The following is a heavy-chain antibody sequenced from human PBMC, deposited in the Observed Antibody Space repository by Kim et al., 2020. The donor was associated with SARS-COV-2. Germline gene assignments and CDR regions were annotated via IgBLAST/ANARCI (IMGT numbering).Heavy chain of an antibody. D-gene: IGHD3-10*01. Sequence: GGSLRLSCAASGFTFSSYGMHWVRQAPGKGLEWVAVIWYDGSNKYYADSVKGRFTISRDNSKNTLYLQMNSLRAEDTAVYYCAREGGVGYYDFDYWGQGTLVTVSS. J-gene: IGHJ4*02. V-gene: IGHV3-33*01. CDR2: IWYDGSNK. CDR3: AREGGVGYYDFDY. CDR1: GFTFSSYG.